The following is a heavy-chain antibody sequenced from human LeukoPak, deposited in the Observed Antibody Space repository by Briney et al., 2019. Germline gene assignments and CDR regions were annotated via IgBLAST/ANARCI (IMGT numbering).Heavy chain of an antibody. CDR2: INPNSGGT. J-gene: IGHJ6*02. V-gene: IGHV1-2*02. CDR1: GYTFTGYY. Sequence: ASVKVSCKASGYTFTGYYMHWVRQAPGQGLEWMGWINPNSGGTNYAQKFQGRVTMTRDTSISTAYMELSRLRSDDTAVYYCARTVGATLLGYYYYYGMDVWGQGTTVTVSS. D-gene: IGHD1-26*01. CDR3: ARTVGATLLGYYYYYGMDV.